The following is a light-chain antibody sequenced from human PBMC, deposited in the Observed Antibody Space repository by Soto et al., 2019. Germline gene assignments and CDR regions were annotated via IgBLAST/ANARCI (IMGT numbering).Light chain of an antibody. Sequence: QSVLTQPASVSGSPGQSIXISCTGTSSDVGDFDCVSWYQQHPGKAPKLMIYEVSDRPSGVSNRFSGSKSGDTASLTISGLQAEDEADYYCSSYTSSSTLVFGGGTKLTVL. V-gene: IGLV2-14*01. J-gene: IGLJ2*01. CDR1: SSDVGDFDC. CDR2: EVS. CDR3: SSYTSSSTLV.